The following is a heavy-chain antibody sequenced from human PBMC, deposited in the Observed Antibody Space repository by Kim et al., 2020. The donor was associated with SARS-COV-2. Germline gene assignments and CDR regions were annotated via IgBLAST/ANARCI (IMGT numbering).Heavy chain of an antibody. CDR2: IYYSGST. D-gene: IGHD5-18*01. CDR3: ARHGGYSYGLLDY. CDR1: GGSISSSSYY. J-gene: IGHJ4*02. V-gene: IGHV4-39*01. Sequence: SETLSLTCTVSGGSISSSSYYWGWIRQPPGKGLEWIGSIYYSGSTYYNPSLKSRVTISVDTSKNQFSLKLSSVTAADTAVYYCARHGGYSYGLLDYWGQGTLVTVSS.